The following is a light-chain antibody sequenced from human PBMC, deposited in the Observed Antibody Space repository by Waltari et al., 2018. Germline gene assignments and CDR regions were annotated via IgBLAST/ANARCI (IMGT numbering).Light chain of an antibody. Sequence: SSELTQDPAVSVALGQTVRITCQGDRLSRDYTSWYQQKPGQAPIHVIYDKNNRPSWIPDRFSGSSAGNTASLTISGTQAEDEADYYCNSRDSSGNQWVFGGGTKLTVL. CDR1: RLSRDY. CDR2: DKN. V-gene: IGLV3-19*01. J-gene: IGLJ3*02. CDR3: NSRDSSGNQWV.